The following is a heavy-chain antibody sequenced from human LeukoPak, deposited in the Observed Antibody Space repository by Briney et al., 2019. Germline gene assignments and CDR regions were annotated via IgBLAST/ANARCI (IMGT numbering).Heavy chain of an antibody. CDR3: ARSFSWGNPTRRYYFDY. CDR2: ISAYNGNT. J-gene: IGHJ4*02. CDR1: GYTFTSYG. D-gene: IGHD2/OR15-2a*01. V-gene: IGHV1-18*01. Sequence: ASVKVSCKASGYTFTSYGISWVRQAPGQGLEWMGWISAYNGNTNYAQKLQGRVTMTTDTSTSTAYMELRSLRSDDTAVYYCARSFSWGNPTRRYYFDYWGQGTLVTVSS.